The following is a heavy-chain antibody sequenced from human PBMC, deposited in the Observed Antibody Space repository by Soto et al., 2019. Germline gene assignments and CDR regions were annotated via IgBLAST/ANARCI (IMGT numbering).Heavy chain of an antibody. V-gene: IGHV3-23*01. CDR2: ISGSGGST. Sequence: GGSLRLSCAASGFTFSSYAMSWVRQAPGKGLEWVSAISGSGGSTYYADSVKGRFTISRDNSKNTLYLQMNSLRAEDTAVYYCAKDIIVVPAAMLFPNFDYWGQGTLVTVSS. CDR3: AKDIIVVPAAMLFPNFDY. J-gene: IGHJ4*02. D-gene: IGHD2-2*01. CDR1: GFTFSSYA.